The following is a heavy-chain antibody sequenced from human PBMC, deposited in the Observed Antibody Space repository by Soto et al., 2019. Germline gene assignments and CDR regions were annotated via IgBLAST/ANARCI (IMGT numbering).Heavy chain of an antibody. D-gene: IGHD3-22*01. CDR3: ARAYYDSSGYPFDY. J-gene: IGHJ4*02. CDR2: IWYDGSNK. Sequence: GGSLRLSCAASGFTFSSYGMHWVRQAPGKGLECVSVIWYDGSNKYYADSVKGRFTISRDNSKNTLYLQMNSLRAEDTAVYYCARAYYDSSGYPFDYWGQGTLVTVSS. CDR1: GFTFSSYG. V-gene: IGHV3-33*01.